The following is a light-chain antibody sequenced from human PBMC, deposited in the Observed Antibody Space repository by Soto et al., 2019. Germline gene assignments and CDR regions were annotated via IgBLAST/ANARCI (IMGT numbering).Light chain of an antibody. CDR2: DAS. CDR1: QRISRW. J-gene: IGKJ1*01. Sequence: DIQMTQSPSTLSASVEDRVTITCRASQRISRWVSWYQQKAGTATKLLIYDASSLESGVPSRFSGSGSGTDFTLTISSLQSEDFAVYYCQQYNNWPWTFGQGTKVDI. V-gene: IGKV1-5*01. CDR3: QQYNNWPWT.